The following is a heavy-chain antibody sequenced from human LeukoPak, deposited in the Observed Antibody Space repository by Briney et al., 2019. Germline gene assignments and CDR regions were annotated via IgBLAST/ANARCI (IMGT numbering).Heavy chain of an antibody. Sequence: ASVKVSCKASGYTFTSYYMHWVRQAPGQGLEWMGIIKPSGGSTSYAQKFQGRVTMTRDMSTSTVYMELSSLRSEDTAVYYCARHYYYDSSGYRHYYFDYWGQGTLVTVSS. D-gene: IGHD3-22*01. CDR1: GYTFTSYY. CDR2: IKPSGGST. J-gene: IGHJ4*02. V-gene: IGHV1-46*01. CDR3: ARHYYYDSSGYRHYYFDY.